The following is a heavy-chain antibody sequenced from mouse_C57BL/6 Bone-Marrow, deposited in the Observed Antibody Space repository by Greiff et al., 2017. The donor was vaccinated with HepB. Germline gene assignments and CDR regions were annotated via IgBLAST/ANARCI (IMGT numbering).Heavy chain of an antibody. J-gene: IGHJ1*03. CDR3: ARGDYGSSYRYFDV. Sequence: EVQLQQSGPELVKPGASVKIPCKASGYTFTDYNMDWVKQSHGKSLEWIGDINPNNGGTIYNQKFKGKATLTVDKSSSTAYMELRSLTSEDTAVYYCARGDYGSSYRYFDVWGTGTTVTVSS. CDR1: GYTFTDYN. V-gene: IGHV1-18*01. D-gene: IGHD1-1*01. CDR2: INPNNGGT.